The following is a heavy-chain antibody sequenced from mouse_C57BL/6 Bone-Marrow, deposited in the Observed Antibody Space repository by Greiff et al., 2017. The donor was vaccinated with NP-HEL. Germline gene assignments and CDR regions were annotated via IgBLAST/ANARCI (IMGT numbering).Heavy chain of an antibody. V-gene: IGHV1-82*01. CDR3: ARYGDGSSHWYFDV. CDR1: GYAFSSSW. Sequence: VQLQQSGPELVKPGASVKISCKASGYAFSSSWMNWVKQRPGKGLEWIGRIYPGDGDTNYNGKFKGKATLTADKSSSTAYMQLSSLTSEDSAVYFCARYGDGSSHWYFDVWGTGTTVTVSS. CDR2: IYPGDGDT. D-gene: IGHD1-1*01. J-gene: IGHJ1*03.